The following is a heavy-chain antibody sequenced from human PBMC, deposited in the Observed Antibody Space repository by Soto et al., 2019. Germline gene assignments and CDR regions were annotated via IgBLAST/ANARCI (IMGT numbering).Heavy chain of an antibody. CDR1: GYTFTSYG. CDR2: ISAYNGNT. D-gene: IGHD5-18*01. J-gene: IGHJ4*02. CDR3: ARADVDTAMDLDY. V-gene: IGHV1-18*01. Sequence: QVQLVQSGAEVKKPGASVKVSCKASGYTFTSYGISWVRQAPGQGLEWMGWISAYNGNTNYAQKHQGRDTKTTDTSTSTAYMELGRLCVYDTAVYYCARADVDTAMDLDYWGQGNLVTVSS.